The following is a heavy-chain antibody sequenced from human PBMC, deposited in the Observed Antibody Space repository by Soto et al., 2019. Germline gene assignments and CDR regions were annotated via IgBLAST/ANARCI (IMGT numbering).Heavy chain of an antibody. Sequence: SETLSLTCTVSGASVSIHFWNWLRQSPGKGLEWIGWIHSSGSTNSNPSLKSRVTISMDTSKNQFSLNLSSVTAADTAVYYCARSHWRVGYYYGMDVWGQGTTVTVSS. CDR2: IHSSGST. V-gene: IGHV4-59*02. CDR3: ARSHWRVGYYYGMDV. D-gene: IGHD1-26*01. J-gene: IGHJ6*02. CDR1: GASVSIHF.